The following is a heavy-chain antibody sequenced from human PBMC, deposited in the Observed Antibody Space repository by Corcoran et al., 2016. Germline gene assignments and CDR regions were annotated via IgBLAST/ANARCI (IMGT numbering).Heavy chain of an antibody. Sequence: QVQLQQWGAGLLKPSETLSLTCAVYGGSFSGYYWSWIRQPPGKGLEWIGEINHSGSTNYNPSLKSRVTISVDTSKNQFSLKLSSVTAADTAVYYCARDPLNYYYGSGRTAGYYYGMDVWGQGTTVTVSS. J-gene: IGHJ6*02. CDR1: GGSFSGYY. V-gene: IGHV4-34*01. CDR2: INHSGST. D-gene: IGHD3-10*01. CDR3: ARDPLNYYYGSGRTAGYYYGMDV.